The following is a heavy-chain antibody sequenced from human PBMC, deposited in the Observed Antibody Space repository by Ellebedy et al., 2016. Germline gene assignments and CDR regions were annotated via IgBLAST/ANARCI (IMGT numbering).Heavy chain of an antibody. CDR2: ISGSGGST. D-gene: IGHD2-15*01. CDR1: GFTFSSYA. CDR3: ARGVGSGWFDP. V-gene: IGHV3-23*01. Sequence: GESLKISCAASGFTFSSYAMSWVRQAPGKGLEWVSVISGSGGSTYYADSVKGRFTISRDNSKNTLYLQMNSLRAEDTAVYYCARGVGSGWFDPWGQGTLVTVSS. J-gene: IGHJ5*02.